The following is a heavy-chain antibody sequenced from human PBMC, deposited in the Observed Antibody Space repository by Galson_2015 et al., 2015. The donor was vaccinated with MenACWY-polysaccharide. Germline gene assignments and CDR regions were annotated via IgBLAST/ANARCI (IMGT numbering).Heavy chain of an antibody. CDR1: GGSFSGSY. CDR2: INHSGST. Sequence: SETLSLTCAVYGGSFSGSYWSWIRQPPGKGLEWIGEINHSGSTNYNPSLKSRVTISVDTSKNQFSLKLSSVTAADTAVYYCAGRHHKSIAARQPFDYWGQGTLVTVSS. V-gene: IGHV4-34*01. J-gene: IGHJ4*02. CDR3: AGRHHKSIAARQPFDY. D-gene: IGHD6-6*01.